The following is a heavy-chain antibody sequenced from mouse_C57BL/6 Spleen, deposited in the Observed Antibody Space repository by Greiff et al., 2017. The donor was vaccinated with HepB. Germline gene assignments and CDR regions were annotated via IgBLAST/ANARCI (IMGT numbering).Heavy chain of an antibody. CDR1: GYSITSGYY. V-gene: IGHV3-6*01. CDR3: ARHYGSSYAMDY. D-gene: IGHD1-1*01. J-gene: IGHJ4*01. Sequence: VQLQQSGPGLVKPSQSLSLTCSVTGYSITSGYYWNWIRQFPGNKLEWMGYISYDGSNNYNPSLKNRISITRDTSKNQFFLKLNSVTTEDTATYYCARHYGSSYAMDYWGQGTSVTVSS. CDR2: ISYDGSN.